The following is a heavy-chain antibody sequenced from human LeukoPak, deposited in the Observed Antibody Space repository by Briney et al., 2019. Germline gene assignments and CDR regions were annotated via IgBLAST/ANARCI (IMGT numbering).Heavy chain of an antibody. CDR2: ISGSGGST. Sequence: GGSLRLSCAASGFTFSSYAMSWVRQAPGKGLEWVSAISGSGGSTYYADSVKGRFTVSGDNSKNTLYLQMSSLTAADTAVYYCAKDRSIGTYYTFDHWGQGTLVTVSS. CDR3: AKDRSIGTYYTFDH. CDR1: GFTFSSYA. D-gene: IGHD1-26*01. V-gene: IGHV3-23*01. J-gene: IGHJ4*02.